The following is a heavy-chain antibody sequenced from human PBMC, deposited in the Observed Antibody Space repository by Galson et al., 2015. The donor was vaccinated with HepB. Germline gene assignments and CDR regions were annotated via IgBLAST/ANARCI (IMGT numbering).Heavy chain of an antibody. CDR3: ARGYGSGSYTVGY. CDR2: INHSGST. V-gene: IGHV4-34*01. CDR1: GFTFSSYA. J-gene: IGHJ4*02. D-gene: IGHD3-10*01. Sequence: LRLSCAASGFTFSSYAMSWVRQPPGKGLEWIGEINHSGSTNYNPSLKSRVTISVDTSKNQFSLKLSSVTAADTAVYYCARGYGSGSYTVGYWGQGTLVTVSS.